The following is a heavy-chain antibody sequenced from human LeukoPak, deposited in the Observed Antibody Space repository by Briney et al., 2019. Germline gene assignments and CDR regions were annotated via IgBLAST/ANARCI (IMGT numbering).Heavy chain of an antibody. CDR3: ARDSVPAVTIGVFNSYFDY. CDR1: GFTFSSYG. CDR2: IWYDGSNK. D-gene: IGHD2-15*01. J-gene: IGHJ4*02. Sequence: GRSLRLSCAASGFTFSSYGMHWVRQAPGKGLEWVAVIWYDGSNKYYADSVKGRFTISRDNSKNTLYLQMNSLRAEDTAVYYCARDSVPAVTIGVFNSYFDYWGQGTLVTVSS. V-gene: IGHV3-33*01.